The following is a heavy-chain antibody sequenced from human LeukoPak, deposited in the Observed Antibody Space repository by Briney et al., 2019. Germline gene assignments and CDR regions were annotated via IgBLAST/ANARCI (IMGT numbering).Heavy chain of an antibody. CDR1: GYTFTSYY. D-gene: IGHD4-17*01. J-gene: IGHJ5*02. CDR3: ARGLDYGDYEGERFDP. CDR2: INPSGGST. V-gene: IGHV1-46*01. Sequence: ASVKVSCKASGYTFTSYYMHWVRQAPGQGLEWMGIINPSGGSTSYAQKFQGRVTMTRDTSTSTVYVELSSLRSEDTAVYYCARGLDYGDYEGERFDPWGQGTLVTVSS.